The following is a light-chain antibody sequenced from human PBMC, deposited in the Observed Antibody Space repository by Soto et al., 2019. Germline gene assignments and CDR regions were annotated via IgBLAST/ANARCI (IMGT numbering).Light chain of an antibody. CDR1: QSISVP. J-gene: IGKJ2*01. CDR3: QQSVITPYT. CDR2: AAS. Sequence: DIQMTQAPSSLSASVGDTVTITCRASQSISVPLNWYQQIPGKVPKVLIYAASNLHSGVPSRFSGSGSETDFALTISSLQPEDFATYYCQQSVITPYTFGQGTRLEIK. V-gene: IGKV1-39*01.